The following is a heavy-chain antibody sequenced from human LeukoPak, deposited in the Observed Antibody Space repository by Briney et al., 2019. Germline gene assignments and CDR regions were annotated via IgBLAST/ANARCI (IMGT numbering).Heavy chain of an antibody. D-gene: IGHD1-26*01. Sequence: GGSLRLSCAASGFTFSRYGMSWVRQAPGKGLEWVSAISNSGGSTYYADSVKGRFTISRDNSKNTLYLQMNSLRAEDTAVYYCARVGAAFYFDYWGQGTLVTVSS. CDR2: ISNSGGST. J-gene: IGHJ4*02. CDR1: GFTFSRYG. V-gene: IGHV3-23*01. CDR3: ARVGAAFYFDY.